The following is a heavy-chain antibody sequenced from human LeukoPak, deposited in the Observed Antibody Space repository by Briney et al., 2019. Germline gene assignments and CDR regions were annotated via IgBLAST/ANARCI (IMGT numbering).Heavy chain of an antibody. CDR1: GGSISSYY. Sequence: SETLSLTCTVSGGSISSYYWSWIRQPPGKGLEWIGYIYYSGSTNYNPSLKSRVAISVDTSKNQFSLKLSSVTAADTAVYYCARLSGLVVYPYDAFDIWGQGTMVTVSS. J-gene: IGHJ3*02. V-gene: IGHV4-59*08. CDR3: ARLSGLVVYPYDAFDI. D-gene: IGHD2-21*01. CDR2: IYYSGST.